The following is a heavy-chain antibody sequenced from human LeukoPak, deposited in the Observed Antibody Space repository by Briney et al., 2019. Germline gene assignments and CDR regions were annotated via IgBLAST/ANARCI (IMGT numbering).Heavy chain of an antibody. V-gene: IGHV3-11*01. D-gene: IGHD3-10*01. CDR2: ISSSGSTI. Sequence: PGGSLRLSCAASGFTFSDYHMSWIRQAPGKGLEWVSYISSSGSTIYYAGSVKGRFTISRDNAKNSLYLQMDSLRAEDTAVYYCASRSAMVWFDPWGQGTLVTVSS. CDR1: GFTFSDYH. J-gene: IGHJ5*02. CDR3: ASRSAMVWFDP.